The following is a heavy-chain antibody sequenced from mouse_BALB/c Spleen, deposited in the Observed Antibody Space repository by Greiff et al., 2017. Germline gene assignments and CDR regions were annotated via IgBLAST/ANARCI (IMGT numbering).Heavy chain of an antibody. Sequence: QVHVKQPGAELVKPGASVKLSCKASGYTFTSYWMHWVKQRPGQGLEWIGEINPSNGRTNYNEKFKSKATLTVDKSSSTAYMQLSSLTSEDSAVYYCAYGSSFDYWGQGTTLTVSS. CDR2: INPSNGRT. CDR1: GYTFTSYW. CDR3: AYGSSFDY. J-gene: IGHJ2*01. V-gene: IGHV1S81*02. D-gene: IGHD1-1*01.